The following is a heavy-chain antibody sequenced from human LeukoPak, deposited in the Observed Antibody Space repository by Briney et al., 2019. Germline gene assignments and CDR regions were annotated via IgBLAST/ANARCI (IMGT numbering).Heavy chain of an antibody. Sequence: GGSLRLSCAASGFTVSSNYMSWVRQAPGKGLEWVSAISGSGGSTYYADSVKGRFTISRDNSKNTLYLQMNSLRAEDTAVYYCAKDWVMMGATPPDYWGQGTLVTVSS. CDR1: GFTVSSNY. J-gene: IGHJ4*02. V-gene: IGHV3-23*01. CDR3: AKDWVMMGATPPDY. D-gene: IGHD1-26*01. CDR2: ISGSGGST.